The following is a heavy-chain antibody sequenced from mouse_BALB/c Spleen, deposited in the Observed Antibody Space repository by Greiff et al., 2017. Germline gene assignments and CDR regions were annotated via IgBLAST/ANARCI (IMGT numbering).Heavy chain of an antibody. Sequence: QVQLQQPGAELVRPGASVKLSCKASGYTFTSYWINWVKQRPGQGLEWIGNIYPSDSYTNYNQKFKDKATLTVDKSSSTAYMQLSSPTSEDSAVYYCARGGIYDGYHYYAMDYWGQGTSVTVSS. CDR3: ARGGIYDGYHYYAMDY. V-gene: IGHV1-69*02. CDR1: GYTFTSYW. CDR2: IYPSDSYT. J-gene: IGHJ4*01. D-gene: IGHD2-3*01.